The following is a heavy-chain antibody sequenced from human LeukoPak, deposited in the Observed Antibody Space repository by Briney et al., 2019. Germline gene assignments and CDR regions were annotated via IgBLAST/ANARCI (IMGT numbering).Heavy chain of an antibody. Sequence: GASVKVSCKASGYTFTSYGISWVRQAPGQGLEWMGWISAYNGNTNYAQKLQGRDTMTTDTSTSTAYMELRSLRSDDTAVYYCARRPRSSRYETNDYWGQGTLVTVSS. D-gene: IGHD6-13*01. CDR3: ARRPRSSRYETNDY. CDR1: GYTFTSYG. CDR2: ISAYNGNT. J-gene: IGHJ4*02. V-gene: IGHV1-18*01.